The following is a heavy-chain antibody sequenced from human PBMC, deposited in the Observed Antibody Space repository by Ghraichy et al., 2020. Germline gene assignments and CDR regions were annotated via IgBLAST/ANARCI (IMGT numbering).Heavy chain of an antibody. V-gene: IGHV3-48*03. J-gene: IGHJ4*02. CDR2: ISSSGSTI. CDR1: GFTFSSYE. CDR3: ARSPVWYVGAY. Sequence: GGSLRLSCAASGFTFSSYEMNWVRQAPGKGLEWVSYISSSGSTIYYADSVKGRFTISRDNAKNSLYLQMNSLRAEDTAVYYCARSPVWYVGAYWGQGTLVTVSS. D-gene: IGHD6-13*01.